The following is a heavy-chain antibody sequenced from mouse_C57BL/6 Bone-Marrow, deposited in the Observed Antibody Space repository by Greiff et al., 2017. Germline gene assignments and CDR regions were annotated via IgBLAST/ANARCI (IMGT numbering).Heavy chain of an antibody. CDR2: IDPSDGYT. CDR3: ATPYYYDSSYWYFDV. V-gene: IGHV1-69*01. Sequence: VQLQQPGAELVMPGASVKLSCKASGYTFTSYWMHWVKQRPGQGLEWIGAIDPSDGYTNYNQKFKGKSTLTSDKSSSTAYMQLSSLTSEDSAVYYCATPYYYDSSYWYFDVWGTGTTVTVSA. J-gene: IGHJ1*03. D-gene: IGHD1-1*01. CDR1: GYTFTSYW.